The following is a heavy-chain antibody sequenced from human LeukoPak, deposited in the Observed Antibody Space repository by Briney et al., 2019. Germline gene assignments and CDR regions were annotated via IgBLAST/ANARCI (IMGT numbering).Heavy chain of an antibody. J-gene: IGHJ4*02. CDR2: IRYDGSNK. CDR1: GFTFSSYG. V-gene: IGHV3-30*02. Sequence: GGSLRLSCAASGFTFSSYGMHWVRQAPGKGLEWVAFIRYDGSNKYYADSVKGRFTISRDNSKNTLYLQMNSLRAEDTAVYYCAKDEAPIVGPSRIDYWGQGTLVTVSS. CDR3: AKDEAPIVGPSRIDY. D-gene: IGHD1-26*01.